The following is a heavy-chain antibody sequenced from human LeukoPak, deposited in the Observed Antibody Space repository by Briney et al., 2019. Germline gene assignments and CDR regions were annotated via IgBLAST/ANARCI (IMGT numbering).Heavy chain of an antibody. D-gene: IGHD3-22*01. CDR2: ISGSSGST. V-gene: IGHV3-23*01. Sequence: GGSLRLSCAASGFTFSSYAMSWVRQAPGKGLEWVSAISGSSGSTYYADSVKGRFTISRDNSKNTLYLQMNSLRAEDTAVYYCANNYDLYYFDYWGQGTLVTVSS. CDR1: GFTFSSYA. J-gene: IGHJ4*02. CDR3: ANNYDLYYFDY.